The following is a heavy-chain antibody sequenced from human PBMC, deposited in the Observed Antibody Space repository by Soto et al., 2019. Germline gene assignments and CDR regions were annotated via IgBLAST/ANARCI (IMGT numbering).Heavy chain of an antibody. CDR1: GGSVSNYY. J-gene: IGHJ4*02. V-gene: IGHV4-4*07. CDR2: MYPSGNT. CDR3: AREKYTGSNSYFDY. Sequence: VCGGSVSNYYWSWIRQPAGKGLEWIGRMYPSGNTNYNPSLNSRVAMSVDTSKNQFSLNLSSVTAADTAVYYCAREKYTGSNSYFDYWGQGALVTVSS. D-gene: IGHD1-26*01.